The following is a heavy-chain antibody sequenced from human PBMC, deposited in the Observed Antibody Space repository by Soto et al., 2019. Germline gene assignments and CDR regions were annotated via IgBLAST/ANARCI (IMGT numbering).Heavy chain of an antibody. CDR1: GGSFSGYY. CDR3: ARGGRPCASSWYF. V-gene: IGHV4-34*01. J-gene: IGHJ4*02. D-gene: IGHD6-13*01. CDR2: IDDSGST. Sequence: SETLSLTCAVYGGSFSGYYWSWIRQPPGKGLEWIGEIDDSGSTNYNPSLKSRVTISVDTSKNQFSLKVSSVSAADTAVYYCARGGRPCASSWYFWGQGTLVTVSS.